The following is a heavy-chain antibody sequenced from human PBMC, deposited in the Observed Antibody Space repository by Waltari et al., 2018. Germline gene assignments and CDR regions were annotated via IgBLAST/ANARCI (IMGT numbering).Heavy chain of an antibody. CDR2: IYHRGST. CDR3: ARAVVVVAAPYYFDY. J-gene: IGHJ4*02. D-gene: IGHD2-15*01. Sequence: QVQLQESGPGLVKPSETLSLTCAVSGYSISSGYYWGWIRQPPGKGLEWIGSIYHRGSTYYNPSLNSRVTISVDTSKNQFSLKLSSVTAADTAVYYCARAVVVVAAPYYFDYWGQGTLVTVSS. CDR1: GYSISSGYY. V-gene: IGHV4-38-2*01.